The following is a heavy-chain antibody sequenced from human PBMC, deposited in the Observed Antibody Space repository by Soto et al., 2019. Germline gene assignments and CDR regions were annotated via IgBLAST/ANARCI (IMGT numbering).Heavy chain of an antibody. J-gene: IGHJ4*02. Sequence: PGGSLRLSCRTSGGTFNSYTINWVRQAPGQGLEWVGGIMAIFDKRNYAQTFLGRVTITADESTSTAYLELSGLTIEDTAGYYCGRGRASGNHDFWGQGTPVTVSS. CDR1: GGTFNSYT. CDR3: GRGRASGNHDF. CDR2: IMAIFDKR. V-gene: IGHV1-69*01. D-gene: IGHD1-1*01.